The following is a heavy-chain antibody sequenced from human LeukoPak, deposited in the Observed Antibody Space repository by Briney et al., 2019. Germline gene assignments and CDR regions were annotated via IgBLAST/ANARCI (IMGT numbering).Heavy chain of an antibody. V-gene: IGHV1-2*02. CDR1: GYTFTAHH. J-gene: IGHJ4*01. D-gene: IGHD6-13*01. CDR2: LNPNSGGT. Sequence: GTSVKVSCKASGYTFTAHHIHWVRQAPGQGLEWMGWLNPNSGGTNYARKFQGRVTMTRDTSISTAYMELNSLRSDDTAVYYCARVDANTWYGKIDYWGHGTLVTVSS. CDR3: ARVDANTWYGKIDY.